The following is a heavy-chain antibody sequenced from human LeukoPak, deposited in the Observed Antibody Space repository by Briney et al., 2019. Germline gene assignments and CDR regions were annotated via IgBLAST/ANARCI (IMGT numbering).Heavy chain of an antibody. D-gene: IGHD1-7*01. Sequence: AGGSLRLSCAASGFTFSSYAMSWVRQAPGKGLEWVSAISGSGGSTYYADSVKGRFTISRDNSKNTLYLQMNSLRAEDTAVYYCARDLRPSGLELPRAFDIWGQGTMVTVSS. J-gene: IGHJ3*02. CDR2: ISGSGGST. V-gene: IGHV3-23*01. CDR3: ARDLRPSGLELPRAFDI. CDR1: GFTFSSYA.